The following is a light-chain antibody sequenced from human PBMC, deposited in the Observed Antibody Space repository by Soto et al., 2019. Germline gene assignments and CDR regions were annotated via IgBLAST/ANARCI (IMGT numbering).Light chain of an antibody. V-gene: IGKV3-15*01. Sequence: EIVMTRSPATLSVSPGERATLSCRASQSVSNVAWYQQKLGQAPRLLIYGASTRATGIPARFSGSGSGTDFTLTISSLQSEDFAVYHCQQYNNWPTFGGGTKVDIK. CDR1: QSVSN. J-gene: IGKJ4*01. CDR3: QQYNNWPT. CDR2: GAS.